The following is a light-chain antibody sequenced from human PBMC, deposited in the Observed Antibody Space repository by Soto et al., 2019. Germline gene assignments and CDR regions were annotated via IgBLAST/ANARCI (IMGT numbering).Light chain of an antibody. CDR3: QSYDSSLSALV. CDR1: SSNIGAGYD. V-gene: IGLV1-40*01. J-gene: IGLJ3*02. Sequence: QSVLTQPPSVSGAPGQGVTISCAGTSSNIGAGYDVHWYQQVPGTAPKLLIYTNSNRPSGVPDRFSGSKSGTSASLAITGLQAADEADYYCQSYDSSLSALVFGGGTKLT. CDR2: TNS.